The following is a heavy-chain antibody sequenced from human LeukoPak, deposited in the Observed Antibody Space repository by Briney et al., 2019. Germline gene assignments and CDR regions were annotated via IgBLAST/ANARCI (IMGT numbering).Heavy chain of an antibody. D-gene: IGHD3-10*01. Sequence: ASVKVSCKTSGYIFTNYGVSWVRQAPGQGLEWMGWINVYNGHTIYAQEFQGRVTLTTDTSTSTAHMDLRSLRSDDTAVYYCVRDSDHTPDYWGQGTLVTVSS. V-gene: IGHV1-18*01. J-gene: IGHJ4*02. CDR2: INVYNGHT. CDR3: VRDSDHTPDY. CDR1: GYIFTNYG.